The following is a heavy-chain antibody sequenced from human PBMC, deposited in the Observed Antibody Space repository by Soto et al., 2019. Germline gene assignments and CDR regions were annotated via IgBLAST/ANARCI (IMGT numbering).Heavy chain of an antibody. CDR1: GFSFSTYA. J-gene: IGHJ5*02. Sequence: EVQLLESGGGLVQPGGSLRLSCAASGFSFSTYAMSWVRQAPGKGLEWVSGISAVGGNTYYAESVRGRFTISRDNSKNTLDLQMSSLRAEDTALYYCAKHSEYQLLSWFDPWGQGTLVTVSS. D-gene: IGHD2-2*01. CDR2: ISAVGGNT. CDR3: AKHSEYQLLSWFDP. V-gene: IGHV3-23*01.